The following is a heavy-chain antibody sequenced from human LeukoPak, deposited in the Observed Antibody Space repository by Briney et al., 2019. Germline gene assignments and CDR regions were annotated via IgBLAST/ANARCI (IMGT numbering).Heavy chain of an antibody. J-gene: IGHJ4*02. V-gene: IGHV3-15*01. Sequence: GGSLRLSCPASGFTFSNAWMNWVRQAPGKGREWIGRVKRKTDGGSTDYAAHVKGRLTISRDDSKNTLYLQMNSLKTEDTAVYYCTTTVGGSSWIDYWGQGTLVTVSS. CDR1: GFTFSNAW. CDR3: TTTVGGSSWIDY. CDR2: VKRKTDGGST. D-gene: IGHD6-13*01.